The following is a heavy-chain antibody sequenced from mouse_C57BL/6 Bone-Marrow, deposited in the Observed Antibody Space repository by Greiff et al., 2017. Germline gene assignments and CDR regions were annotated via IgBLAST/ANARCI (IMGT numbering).Heavy chain of an antibody. J-gene: IGHJ3*01. CDR2: ISSGSSTI. CDR1: GFTFSDYG. V-gene: IGHV5-17*01. CDR3: AVPFAY. Sequence: EVQVVESGGGLVKPGGSLKLSCAASGFTFSDYGMHWVRQAPEKGLEWVAYISSGSSTIYYAATVKGRFTISRDNAKNTLFLQMTSLRSEDTAMYYCAVPFAYWGQGTLVTVSA.